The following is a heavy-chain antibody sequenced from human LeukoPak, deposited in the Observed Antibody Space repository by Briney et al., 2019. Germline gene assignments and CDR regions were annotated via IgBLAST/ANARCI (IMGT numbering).Heavy chain of an antibody. V-gene: IGHV3-9*01. CDR3: AKDRGRQWELPGLDP. CDR1: GFTFDDYA. J-gene: IGHJ5*02. D-gene: IGHD1-26*01. CDR2: ISWNSGNI. Sequence: PGGSLRLSCAASGFTFDDYAMHWVRQAPGKGLEWVSGISWNSGNIDYADSVKGRSTISRDNAKNSLYLQMNSLRAEDTALYYCAKDRGRQWELPGLDPWGQGTLVTVSS.